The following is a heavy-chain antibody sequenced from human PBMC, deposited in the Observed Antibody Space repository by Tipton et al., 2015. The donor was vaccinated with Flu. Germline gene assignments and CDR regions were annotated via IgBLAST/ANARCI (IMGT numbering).Heavy chain of an antibody. Sequence: TLSLTCDVSGYFISSGYYWGWIRQPPGKGLEWFGSIFHSGDTLYNPSLKRRVTVSVDTLKNQFPLKVTSVTAADTALYYCTRHANYGSGSPYYFDHWGQGSLVTVSS. D-gene: IGHD3-10*01. CDR1: GYFISSGYY. CDR2: IFHSGDT. CDR3: TRHANYGSGSPYYFDH. V-gene: IGHV4-38-2*01. J-gene: IGHJ4*02.